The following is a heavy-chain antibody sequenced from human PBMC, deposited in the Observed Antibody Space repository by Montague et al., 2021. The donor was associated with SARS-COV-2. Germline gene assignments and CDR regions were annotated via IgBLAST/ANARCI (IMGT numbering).Heavy chain of an antibody. CDR1: GDSVSTHSGD. J-gene: IGHJ6*02. Sequence: RAISGDSVSTHSGDWVWMRQSPSRGLEWLGRTYYRSQWYNDYAVSLKTRITITPDTSKNLFSLQLRSVTPDDTAVYYCARMAVAPRPGAYYGMDVWGQGTTVTVSS. CDR2: TYYRSQWYN. D-gene: IGHD6-6*01. CDR3: ARMAVAPRPGAYYGMDV. V-gene: IGHV6-1*01.